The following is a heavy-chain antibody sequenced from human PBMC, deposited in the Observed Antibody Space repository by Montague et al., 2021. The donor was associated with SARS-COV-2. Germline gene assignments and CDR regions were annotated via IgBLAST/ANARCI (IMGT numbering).Heavy chain of an antibody. Sequence: SETLSLTCIVSGGSINSFYWSWIRQPPGKGLEWIGYIYHSGTTRXSPPLKSRVAISLDTSKNQFSLTLNSVTAADTAVYYCARPSMVSRNYYYYGIDVWGQGTTVTVSS. J-gene: IGHJ6*02. CDR2: IYHSGTT. CDR3: ARPSMVSRNYYYYGIDV. V-gene: IGHV4-59*01. CDR1: GGSINSFY. D-gene: IGHD2-21*01.